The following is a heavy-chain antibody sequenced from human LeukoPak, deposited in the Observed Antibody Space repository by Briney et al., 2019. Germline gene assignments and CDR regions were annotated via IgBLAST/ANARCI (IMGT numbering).Heavy chain of an antibody. CDR3: AKGTIAASGTGDHFDY. CDR1: GFALKSYS. J-gene: IGHJ4*02. D-gene: IGHD6-13*01. V-gene: IGHV3-21*01. Sequence: GGSLRLSCAGSGFALKSYSLTWVRQAPGKGLEWVSSISSTSAYIHYADSVKGRFTISRGNVDNVVYLEMNSLGAEGTATYYCAKGTIAASGTGDHFDYWGQGTLVTVSS. CDR2: ISSTSAYI.